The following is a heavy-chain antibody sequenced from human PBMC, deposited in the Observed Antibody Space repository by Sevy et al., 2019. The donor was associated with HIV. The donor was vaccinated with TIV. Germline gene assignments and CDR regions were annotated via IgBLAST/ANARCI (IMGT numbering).Heavy chain of an antibody. CDR2: TYYTGST. CDR1: GGSISSGYY. CDR3: AKLETVYYYGMDV. Sequence: SETLSLTCNVSGGSISSGYYWGWFRRPPGRGLEWIGSTYYTGSTYYKTSLKSRITVTVDRSKNQLSLRLTTVTAADTAVYYCAKLETVYYYGMDVWGQGIMVTVSS. D-gene: IGHD1-1*01. V-gene: IGHV4-39*01. J-gene: IGHJ6*02.